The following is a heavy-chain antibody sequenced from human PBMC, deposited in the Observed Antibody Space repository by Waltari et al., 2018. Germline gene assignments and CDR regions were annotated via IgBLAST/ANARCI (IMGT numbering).Heavy chain of an antibody. Sequence: EMHLLESGGSLAQPGESLRLSCAASGFTFSDYAMAWVRQAPGNGLDRVSTISNSDDTTYYAESVKGRFTISRDNSKSTLFLQMNSLRADDTAIYYCAKELERKPYYYYGWDVWGQGTTVTVSS. D-gene: IGHD1-1*01. CDR1: GFTFSDYA. CDR2: ISNSDDTT. V-gene: IGHV3-23*01. CDR3: AKELERKPYYYYGWDV. J-gene: IGHJ6*02.